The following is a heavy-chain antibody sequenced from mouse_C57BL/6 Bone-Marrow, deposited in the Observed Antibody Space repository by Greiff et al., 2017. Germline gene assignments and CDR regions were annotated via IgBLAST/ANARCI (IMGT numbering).Heavy chain of an antibody. J-gene: IGHJ4*01. CDR1: GYTFTSYG. CDR2: IYPRSGNT. V-gene: IGHV1-81*01. D-gene: IGHD3-3*01. Sequence: QVQLKQSGAELARPGASVKLSCKASGYTFTSYGISWVKQRTGQGLEWIGEIYPRSGNTYYNEKFKGKATLTAYKSSSTAYMELRSLTSEDSAVYFCARGTSYAMDYWGQGTSVTVSS. CDR3: ARGTSYAMDY.